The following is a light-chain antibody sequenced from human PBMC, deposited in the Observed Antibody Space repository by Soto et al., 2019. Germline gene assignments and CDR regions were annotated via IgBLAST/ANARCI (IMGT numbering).Light chain of an antibody. J-gene: IGLJ3*02. Sequence: QSVLTQPRSVSGSPGQSVTISCTGTNSDVGAYNFISWYQQLPGKAPKLMISAVSQRPSGVPDRFSGSKSGNTASLTISGLQAEDEGDYYCFSYTASHTWVFGGGTKLTVL. CDR3: FSYTASHTWV. CDR1: NSDVGAYNF. V-gene: IGLV2-11*01. CDR2: AVS.